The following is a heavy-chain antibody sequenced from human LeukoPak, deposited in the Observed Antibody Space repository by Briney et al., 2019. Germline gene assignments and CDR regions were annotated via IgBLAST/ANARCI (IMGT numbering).Heavy chain of an antibody. Sequence: PGGSLRLSCAASGFTFSNAWMSWVRQAPGKGLEWVSSISSSSAFIYYADSVKGRFTISRDNAKNSLYVQMNSLRAEDTAVYYCARAGGGQRLGNFDYWGQGTLVTVSS. CDR3: ARAGGGQRLGNFDY. D-gene: IGHD6-25*01. J-gene: IGHJ4*02. V-gene: IGHV3-21*01. CDR1: GFTFSNAW. CDR2: ISSSSAFI.